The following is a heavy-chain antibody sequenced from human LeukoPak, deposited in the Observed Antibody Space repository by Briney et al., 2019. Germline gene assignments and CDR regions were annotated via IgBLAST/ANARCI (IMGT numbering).Heavy chain of an antibody. CDR2: ISGSGGST. J-gene: IGHJ4*02. Sequence: GGSLRLSCVASGFTFSSYAMSWARQAPGKGLEWVSAISGSGGSTYYAGSVKGRFTISRDNSKNTLYLQMNSLRAEDTAVYYCAKGLYSSSWSDFDYWGQGTLVTVSS. V-gene: IGHV3-23*01. D-gene: IGHD6-13*01. CDR3: AKGLYSSSWSDFDY. CDR1: GFTFSSYA.